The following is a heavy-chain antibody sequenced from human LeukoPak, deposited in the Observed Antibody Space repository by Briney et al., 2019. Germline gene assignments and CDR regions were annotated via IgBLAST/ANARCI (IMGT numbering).Heavy chain of an antibody. CDR3: ARVEVMGATAFDI. Sequence: SVKVSCKASGGTFSSYAISWVRQAPGQGLEWMGGIIPIFGTANYAQKFQGRVTITADESTSTAYMELSSLRSEDTAVYHCARVEVMGATAFDIWGQGTMVTVSS. D-gene: IGHD1-26*01. CDR2: IIPIFGTA. CDR1: GGTFSSYA. J-gene: IGHJ3*02. V-gene: IGHV1-69*01.